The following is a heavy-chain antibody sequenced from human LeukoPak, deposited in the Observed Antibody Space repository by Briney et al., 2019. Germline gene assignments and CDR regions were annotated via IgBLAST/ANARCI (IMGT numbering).Heavy chain of an antibody. CDR1: GYTFTSYG. V-gene: IGHV1-18*01. Sequence: GASVKVSCKASGYTFTSYGISWVRQAPGQGLEWMGWISAYNGNTNYAQKLQGRVTMTTDTSTSTAYMELRSLRSDDTAVYYCARDFGLGVITYYYDSSGYSARRITPPLTDYWGQGTLVTVSS. CDR3: ARDFGLGVITYYYDSSGYSARRITPPLTDY. CDR2: ISAYNGNT. D-gene: IGHD3-22*01. J-gene: IGHJ4*02.